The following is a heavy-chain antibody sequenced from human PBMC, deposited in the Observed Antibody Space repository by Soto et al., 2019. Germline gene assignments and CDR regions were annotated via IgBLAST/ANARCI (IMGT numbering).Heavy chain of an antibody. V-gene: IGHV3-15*01. CDR2: IKTKSSGGTS. J-gene: IGHJ4*02. D-gene: IGHD3-3*01. CDR3: APPASGHYGYVF. CDR1: GFAFSHAS. Sequence: DVQLVESGGDLVKPGGSLRLSCAASGFAFSHASMSWVRQAPGKGLEWVGRIKTKSSGGTSDYAAPVNGRFTISRDDSKITVDLPMDSLKAEGTAVCSCAPPASGHYGYVFWGQGTLVTVSS.